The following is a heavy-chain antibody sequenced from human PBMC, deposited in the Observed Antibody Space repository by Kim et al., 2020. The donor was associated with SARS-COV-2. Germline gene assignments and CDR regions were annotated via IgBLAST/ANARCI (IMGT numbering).Heavy chain of an antibody. CDR2: IYSSGTT. CDR1: GDTINRSPYF. Sequence: SETLSLTYTVSGDTINRSPYFWGWVRQPPGKGLQWIGSIYSSGTTYSSPSLSSRVTLSVDMSENQFSLRLTSVTVAETAVYYCARQGLGSGYDSPPAYFDHWGQGILVTVS. D-gene: IGHD5-12*01. J-gene: IGHJ4*02. V-gene: IGHV4-39*01. CDR3: ARQGLGSGYDSPPAYFDH.